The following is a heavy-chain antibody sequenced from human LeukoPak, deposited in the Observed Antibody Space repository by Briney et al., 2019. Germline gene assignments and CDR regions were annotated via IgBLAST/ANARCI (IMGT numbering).Heavy chain of an antibody. D-gene: IGHD3-22*01. CDR1: GYTFSSYS. J-gene: IGHJ4*02. CDR3: ARGLYYDSSGYEPLDY. CDR2: ISSSSSYI. V-gene: IGHV3-21*01. Sequence: GGSLRLSCAASGYTFSSYSMNWVRQAPGKGLEWVSSISSSSSYIYYADSVKGRFTISRDNAKNSLYLQMNSLRAEGTAVYYCARGLYYDSSGYEPLDYWGQGTLVTVSS.